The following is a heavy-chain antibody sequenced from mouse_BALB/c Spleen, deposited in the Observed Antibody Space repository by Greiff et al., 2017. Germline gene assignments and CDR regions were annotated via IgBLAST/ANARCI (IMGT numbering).Heavy chain of an antibody. D-gene: IGHD2-14*01. CDR2: ISSGGSYT. V-gene: IGHV5-6*02. CDR1: GFTFSSYG. CDR3: ARGYDDGYYAMDY. J-gene: IGHJ4*01. Sequence: DVMLVESGGDLVKPGGSLKLSCAASGFTFSSYGMSWVRQTPDKRLEWVATISSGGSYTYYPDSVKGRFTISRDNAKNTLYLQMSSLKSEDTAMYYCARGYDDGYYAMDYWGQGTSVTVSS.